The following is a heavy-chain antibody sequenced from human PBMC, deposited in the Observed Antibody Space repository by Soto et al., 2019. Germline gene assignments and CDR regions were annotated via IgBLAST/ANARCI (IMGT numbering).Heavy chain of an antibody. D-gene: IGHD4-17*01. Sequence: SETLSLTCTVSGGSISSGRYVWGRIRQPPGKGLEWIGYIYSSGSTNYNPSLKSRVTISVDTSKNQFSLKLSSVTAADTAVYYCARRYGASFDYWGQGTLVTVSS. CDR1: GGSISSGRYV. CDR2: IYSSGST. CDR3: ARRYGASFDY. J-gene: IGHJ4*02. V-gene: IGHV4-61*01.